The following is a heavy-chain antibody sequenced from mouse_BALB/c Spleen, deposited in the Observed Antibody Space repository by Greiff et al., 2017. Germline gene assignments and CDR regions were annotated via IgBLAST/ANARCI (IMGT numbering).Heavy chain of an antibody. V-gene: IGHV3-2*02. CDR2: ISYSGST. D-gene: IGHD1-1*01. Sequence: DVQLQESGPGLVKPSQSLSLTCTVTGYSITSDYAWNWIRQFPGNKLEWMGYISYSGSTSYNPSLKSRISITRDTSKNQFFLQLNSVTTEDTATYYCARRSGSTYYYAMDYWGQGTSVTVSS. CDR3: ARRSGSTYYYAMDY. J-gene: IGHJ4*01. CDR1: GYSITSDYA.